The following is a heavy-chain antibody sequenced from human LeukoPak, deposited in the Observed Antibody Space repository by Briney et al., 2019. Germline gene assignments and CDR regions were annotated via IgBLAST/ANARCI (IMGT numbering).Heavy chain of an antibody. J-gene: IGHJ4*02. Sequence: GGSLRLSCAASGFTFSSYGMHWVRQAPGKGLEWVANIREDGSEKYYVDSVKGQFTISRDNAKNSLFLQMNSLRAEDTAVYYCAREGSSRSSPLDYWGQGTLVTVSS. CDR3: AREGSSRSSPLDY. V-gene: IGHV3-7*01. D-gene: IGHD6-6*01. CDR1: GFTFSSYG. CDR2: IREDGSEK.